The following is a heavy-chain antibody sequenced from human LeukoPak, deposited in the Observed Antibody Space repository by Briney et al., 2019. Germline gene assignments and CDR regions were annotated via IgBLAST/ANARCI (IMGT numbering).Heavy chain of an antibody. Sequence: GGSLRLSCVVPGFSVSSYSMHWVRQAPGKGLEWVAVMSYDGTNKYYADSVKGRFTISRDNSKNTLYLQMNNLRAQDTAVYYCARAGGITMIREVKVLNAFDIWGQGTVVSASS. CDR2: MSYDGTNK. D-gene: IGHD3-22*01. V-gene: IGHV3-30-3*01. CDR1: GFSVSSYS. J-gene: IGHJ3*02. CDR3: ARAGGITMIREVKVLNAFDI.